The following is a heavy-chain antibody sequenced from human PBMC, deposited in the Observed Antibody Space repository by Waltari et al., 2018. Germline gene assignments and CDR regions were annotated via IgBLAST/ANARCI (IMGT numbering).Heavy chain of an antibody. Sequence: DVQLVQSGAEVKKPGATVKISCKIYGFTFTDYYIHWVQQAPGKGLEWIGGVTPDDGETIYAQKFQGRVTMTEDTSTDTAYMELSSLRSEDTAVYYCATARGDGYNVGFDYWGQGTLVTVSS. J-gene: IGHJ4*02. CDR1: GFTFTDYY. V-gene: IGHV1-69-2*01. CDR2: VTPDDGET. D-gene: IGHD5-12*01. CDR3: ATARGDGYNVGFDY.